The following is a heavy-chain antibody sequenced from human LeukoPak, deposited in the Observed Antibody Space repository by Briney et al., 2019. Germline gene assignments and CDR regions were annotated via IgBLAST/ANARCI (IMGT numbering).Heavy chain of an antibody. D-gene: IGHD3/OR15-3a*01. Sequence: SETLSLTCAVSGGSISSSNWWSWARQPPGKGLEWIGEIYYSGSTYYNPSLKSRVTISVDRSKNQFSLKLSSVTAADTAVYYCARGTRDYYFDYWGQGTLVTVSS. CDR1: GGSISSSNW. CDR3: ARGTRDYYFDY. CDR2: IYYSGST. J-gene: IGHJ4*02. V-gene: IGHV4-4*02.